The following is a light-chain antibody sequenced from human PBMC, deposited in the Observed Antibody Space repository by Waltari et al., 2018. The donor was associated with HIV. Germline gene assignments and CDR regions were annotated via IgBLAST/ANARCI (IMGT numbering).Light chain of an antibody. J-gene: IGLJ3*02. V-gene: IGLV1-51*01. Sequence: QSVLTPPPSVSAAPAQKVTISCSCSNSNIGNNYVSCYQQLPGTAPKLLMYDNNKRPSGIPDRFSGSKSGTSATLGITGLQTGDEADYYCGTWDSSLSAGVFGGGTKLTIL. CDR1: NSNIGNNY. CDR2: DNN. CDR3: GTWDSSLSAGV.